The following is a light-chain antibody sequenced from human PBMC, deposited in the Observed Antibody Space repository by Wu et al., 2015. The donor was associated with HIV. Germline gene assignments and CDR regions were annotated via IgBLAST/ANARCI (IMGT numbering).Light chain of an antibody. CDR1: QSISSN. CDR2: GAS. Sequence: EIVMTQSPATLSVSPGERATLSCRASQSISSNLAWYQQRPGQPPRLLIFGASTRATGIPARFSGSGFGAEFTLTITSLQSEDLAVYYCQHYNNRPPYSFGQGPSWRSN. J-gene: IGKJ2*03. CDR3: QHYNNRPPYS. V-gene: IGKV3-15*01.